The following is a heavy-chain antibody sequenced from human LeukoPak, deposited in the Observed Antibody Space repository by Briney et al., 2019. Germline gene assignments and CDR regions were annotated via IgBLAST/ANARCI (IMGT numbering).Heavy chain of an antibody. D-gene: IGHD3-22*01. J-gene: IGHJ4*02. CDR3: TVITMIVVVTRIDY. V-gene: IGHV3-53*01. Sequence: GGSLRLSCAASGFTVSSNYMSWVRQAPGKGLEWVSVIYSGGSTYYADSVKGRFTISRDNSKNTLYLLMNSLRAEDTAVYYCTVITMIVVVTRIDYWGQGTLVTVSS. CDR2: IYSGGST. CDR1: GFTVSSNY.